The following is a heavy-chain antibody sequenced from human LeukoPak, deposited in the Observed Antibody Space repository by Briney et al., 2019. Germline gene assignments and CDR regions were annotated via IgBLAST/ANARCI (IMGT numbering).Heavy chain of an antibody. V-gene: IGHV3-66*01. CDR1: GFTVSSNY. J-gene: IGHJ3*02. CDR2: IYSGGST. Sequence: GGSLRLSCVASGFTVSSNYMSWVRQAPGKGLEWVSVIYSGGSTYYADSVKGRFTISRDNSKNTLCLQMNSLRAEDTAVYYCARELAVSDAFDIWGQGTMVAVSS. CDR3: ARELAVSDAFDI.